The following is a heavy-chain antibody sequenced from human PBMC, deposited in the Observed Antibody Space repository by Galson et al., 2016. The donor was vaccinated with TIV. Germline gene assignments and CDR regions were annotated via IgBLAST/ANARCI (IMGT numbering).Heavy chain of an antibody. CDR1: GYSISSGYY. V-gene: IGHV4-38-2*01. CDR2: ISYSGST. D-gene: IGHD3-10*01. CDR3: AGVATRGSGSYQRNFES. Sequence: LSLTCAVSGYSISSGYYWGWIRQSPRQGLQWVATISYSGSTYYNPSLERRAILSLDTSNNHFALRLGSATAADTAVYYCAGVATRGSGSYQRNFESWGQGILVTVSS. J-gene: IGHJ4*02.